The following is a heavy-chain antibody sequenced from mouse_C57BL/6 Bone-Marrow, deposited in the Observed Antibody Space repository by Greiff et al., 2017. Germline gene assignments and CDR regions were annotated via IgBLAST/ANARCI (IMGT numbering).Heavy chain of an antibody. V-gene: IGHV1-81*01. CDR1: GYTFTSYG. CDR2: IYPRSGNT. J-gene: IGHJ2*01. Sequence: VQLQQSGAELARPGASVKMSCKASGYTFTSYGISWVKQRTGQGLEWIGEIYPRSGNTYYNEKFKGTATLTADKSSSTAYLELRSLASEDSAVCFCATGLDYWGQGTTLTVSS. CDR3: ATGLDY.